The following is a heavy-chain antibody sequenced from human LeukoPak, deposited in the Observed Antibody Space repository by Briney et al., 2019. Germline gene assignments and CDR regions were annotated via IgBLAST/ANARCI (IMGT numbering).Heavy chain of an antibody. CDR2: INSDGSSK. CDR3: GRGGSGVLWFGELSHAFDI. CDR1: GFTLSSYW. V-gene: IGHV3-74*01. Sequence: GGSLRLSCAASGFTLSSYWMHWVRHAPGKGLGWVSRINSDGSSKSYADSVKGRFTISRDNAKNPLYLQMNSLRAEDTAVYYCGRGGSGVLWFGELSHAFDIWGQGTMVTVSS. D-gene: IGHD3-10*01. J-gene: IGHJ3*02.